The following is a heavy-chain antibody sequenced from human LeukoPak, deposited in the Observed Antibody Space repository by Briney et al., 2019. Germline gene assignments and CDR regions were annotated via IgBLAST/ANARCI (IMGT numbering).Heavy chain of an antibody. V-gene: IGHV6-1*01. CDR3: ARGLRAVAGTSYWFDP. Sequence: SQTLSLTCAISGDSVSSNSAAWNWIRQSPSRGLEWLGRTYYRSKWYNDYAVSVKSRITINPDTSKNRFSLQLNSVTPEDTAVYYCARGLRAVAGTSYWFDPWGQGTLVTVSS. CDR2: TYYRSKWYN. J-gene: IGHJ5*02. CDR1: GDSVSSNSAA. D-gene: IGHD6-19*01.